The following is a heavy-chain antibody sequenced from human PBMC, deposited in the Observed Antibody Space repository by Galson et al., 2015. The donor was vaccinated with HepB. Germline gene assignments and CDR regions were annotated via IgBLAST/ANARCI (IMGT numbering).Heavy chain of an antibody. V-gene: IGHV3-15*01. Sequence: SLRLSCAASGFTFSNARMSWVRQAPGKGLEWVGRIKSKTDGGTTDYAAPVKGRFTISRDDSKNTLYLQMNSLKTEDAAVYYCTTDPPYYDSSGYLYYFDYWGQGTLVTVSS. D-gene: IGHD3-22*01. CDR3: TTDPPYYDSSGYLYYFDY. J-gene: IGHJ4*02. CDR2: IKSKTDGGTT. CDR1: GFTFSNAR.